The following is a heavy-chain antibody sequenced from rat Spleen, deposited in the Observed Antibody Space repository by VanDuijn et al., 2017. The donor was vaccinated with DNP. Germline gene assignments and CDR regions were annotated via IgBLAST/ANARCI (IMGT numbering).Heavy chain of an antibody. CDR1: GFTFNNYW. CDR3: AKDPRDNMDA. D-gene: IGHD1-4*01. J-gene: IGHJ4*01. V-gene: IGHV5-31*01. Sequence: VQLVESGGDLVQPGGSLKLSCVASGFTFNNYWMAWIRQVPGRGLEWIAGIISSGGGPYYPDSVKGRFTISRDNAKNTLYLQMNSLRSEDTATYYCAKDPRDNMDAWGQGTSVTVSS. CDR2: IISSGGGP.